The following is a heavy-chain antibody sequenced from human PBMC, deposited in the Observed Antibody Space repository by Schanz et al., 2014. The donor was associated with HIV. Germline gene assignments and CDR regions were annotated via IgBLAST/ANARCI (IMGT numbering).Heavy chain of an antibody. V-gene: IGHV3-33*08. Sequence: QLLESGGGVVQPGRSLRLSCAASGFTFSTYAMHWVRQAPGKGLEWVAVTWYDGSNKYYADSVKGRFTISRDNSKNTLFLQMNSLRAEDTAVYFCANTEYPYSSSSDYYYGMDVWGQGTTVTVSS. CDR3: ANTEYPYSSSSDYYYGMDV. D-gene: IGHD6-6*01. J-gene: IGHJ6*02. CDR2: TWYDGSNK. CDR1: GFTFSTYA.